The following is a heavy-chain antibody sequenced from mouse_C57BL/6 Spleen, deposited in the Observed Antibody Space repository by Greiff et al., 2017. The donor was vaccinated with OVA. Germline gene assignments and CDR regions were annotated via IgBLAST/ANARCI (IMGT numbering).Heavy chain of an antibody. CDR3: AIGGGQLRAWFAY. D-gene: IGHD3-2*02. CDR1: GYTFTSYW. J-gene: IGHJ3*01. Sequence: QVQLQQPGAELVKPGASVKLSCKASGYTFTSYWMHWVKQRPGQGLEWIGMIHPNSGSTNYNEKFKSKATLTVDKSSSTAYMQLSSLTSEDSAVYYCAIGGGQLRAWFAYWGQGTLVTVSA. CDR2: IHPNSGST. V-gene: IGHV1-64*01.